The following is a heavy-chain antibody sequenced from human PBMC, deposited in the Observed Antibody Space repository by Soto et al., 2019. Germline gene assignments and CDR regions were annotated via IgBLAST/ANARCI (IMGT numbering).Heavy chain of an antibody. V-gene: IGHV3-23*01. CDR2: ISGGGGST. J-gene: IGHJ4*02. CDR1: RFTFSNYA. D-gene: IGHD3-10*01. Sequence: GGSLRLSCAASRFTFSNYAMSWVRQAPGKGLEWVSAISGGGGSTNFADSVKGRFSISRDNSKSTLYLQMNSLRAEDTAVYYCAKSPEPYCSGTRVFDYWGQGALVTVSS. CDR3: AKSPEPYCSGTRVFDY.